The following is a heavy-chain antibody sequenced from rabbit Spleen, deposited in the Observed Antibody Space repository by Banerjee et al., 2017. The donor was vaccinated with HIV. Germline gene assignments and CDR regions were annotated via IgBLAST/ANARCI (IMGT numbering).Heavy chain of an antibody. CDR2: ISTTNGNS. J-gene: IGHJ4*01. CDR3: AIYSDGTPVAFNL. V-gene: IGHV1S45*01. CDR1: GFSFDTKSS. D-gene: IGHD6-1*01. Sequence: QEQLEGSGGNLVKPEGSLTLTWTASGFSFDTKSSICWVRQAPGKGLEWIACISTTNGNSFYASWAKGLFTFSKSSSTTLTLQILSLTAADTATHFCAIYSDGTPVAFNLWGPGTLVTVS.